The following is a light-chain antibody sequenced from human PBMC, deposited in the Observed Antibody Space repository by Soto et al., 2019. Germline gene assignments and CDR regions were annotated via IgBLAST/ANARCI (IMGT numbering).Light chain of an antibody. J-gene: IGKJ1*01. Sequence: PGDKGTLSLRACQSFRTTFFGGYQQNPGQAPRLLIYGASSRATGIRDRFSGSGSGTDFTITISRLEPEDFAVYYYQQYASSVTFGQGTKVEIK. CDR2: GAS. V-gene: IGKV3-20*01. CDR3: QQYASSVT. CDR1: QSFRTTF.